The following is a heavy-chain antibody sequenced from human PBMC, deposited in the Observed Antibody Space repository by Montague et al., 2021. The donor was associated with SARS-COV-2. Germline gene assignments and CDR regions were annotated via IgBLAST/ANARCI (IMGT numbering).Heavy chain of an antibody. D-gene: IGHD3-9*01. J-gene: IGHJ5*02. CDR2: INTDGTIT. CDR1: GFTFSRHW. CDR3: ATDRTVAPGYGFDP. V-gene: IGHV3-74*01. Sequence: SLRLSCPASGFTFSRHWMHWVRQLPGKGLLWVSRINTDGTITNYADSVKGRFTISRDNAKNSMYLQMNSLRVKDTAVYYCATDRTVAPGYGFDPWGQGTLVTVSS.